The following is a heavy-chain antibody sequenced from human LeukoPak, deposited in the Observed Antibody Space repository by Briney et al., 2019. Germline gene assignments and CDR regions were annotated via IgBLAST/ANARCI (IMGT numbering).Heavy chain of an antibody. Sequence: SETLSLTCAVYGGSFSGYYWSWIRQPQGKGLEWIGEINHSGSTNYNPSLKSRVTISVDTSKNQFSLKLSSVTAADTAVYYCARWVVVPAAAYYFDYWGQGTLVTVSS. CDR2: INHSGST. J-gene: IGHJ4*02. V-gene: IGHV4-34*01. D-gene: IGHD2-2*01. CDR3: ARWVVVPAAAYYFDY. CDR1: GGSFSGYY.